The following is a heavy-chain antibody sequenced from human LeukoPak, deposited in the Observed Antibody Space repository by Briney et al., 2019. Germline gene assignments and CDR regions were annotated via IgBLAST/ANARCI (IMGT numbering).Heavy chain of an antibody. V-gene: IGHV3-48*02. CDR3: ARGLITTMIVVVPRKYFFDY. D-gene: IGHD3-22*01. Sequence: PGGSLRLSGAASGFTFASYSTSWVRQAPGKGLGWVSYISSSSSTIYYADSVKGRFTIFRDNAKNSLYLQMNSLRDEDTAVYYCARGLITTMIVVVPRKYFFDYWGQGTLVTVSS. CDR1: GFTFASYS. CDR2: ISSSSSTI. J-gene: IGHJ4*02.